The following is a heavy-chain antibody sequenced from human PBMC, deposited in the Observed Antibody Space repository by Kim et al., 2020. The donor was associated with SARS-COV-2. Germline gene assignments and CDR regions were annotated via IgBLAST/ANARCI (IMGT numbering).Heavy chain of an antibody. CDR2: IYYSGST. CDR3: ARHSRIVVVPAAILA. CDR1: GGSISSSSYY. Sequence: SETLSLTCTVSGGSISSSSYYWGWIRQPPGKGLEWIGSIYYSGSTYYNPSLKSRVTISVDTSKNQFSLKLSSVTAADTAVYYCARHSRIVVVPAAILAWGQGTLGTVPS. V-gene: IGHV4-39*01. J-gene: IGHJ4*02. D-gene: IGHD2-2*01.